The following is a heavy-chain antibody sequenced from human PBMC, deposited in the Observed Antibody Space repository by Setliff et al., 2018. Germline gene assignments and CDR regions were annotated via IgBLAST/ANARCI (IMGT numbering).Heavy chain of an antibody. Sequence: GASVKVSCKASGYTLTNYYIHWVRQAPGQELEWMGIMHPSGVGTSGPQKFQGRVTMTRDTSTSTVYMVLNNLRSEDTALYYCAFEYGTSKRFDPWGQGTLVTVSS. CDR1: GYTLTNYY. CDR3: AFEYGTSKRFDP. D-gene: IGHD3-10*01. CDR2: MHPSGVGT. J-gene: IGHJ5*02. V-gene: IGHV1-46*01.